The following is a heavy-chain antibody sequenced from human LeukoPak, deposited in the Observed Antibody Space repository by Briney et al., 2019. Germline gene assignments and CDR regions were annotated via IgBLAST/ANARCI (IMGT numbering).Heavy chain of an antibody. CDR1: GGSFSGYY. CDR3: AXGDYDYVWGSYRFPNYYFDY. J-gene: IGHJ4*02. D-gene: IGHD3-16*02. Sequence: SETLSLTCAVYGGSFSGYYWSWIRQPPGKGLEWIGEINHSGSTNYNPSLKSRVTISVDTSKNQFSLKLSSVTAADTAVYYCAXGDYDYVWGSYRFPNYYFDYWGQGTLVTVSS. V-gene: IGHV4-34*01. CDR2: INHSGST.